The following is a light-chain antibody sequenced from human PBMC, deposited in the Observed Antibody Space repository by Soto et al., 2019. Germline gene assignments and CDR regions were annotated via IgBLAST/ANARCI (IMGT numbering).Light chain of an antibody. CDR3: SSYTSSGTLV. CDR2: EVT. V-gene: IGLV2-14*01. Sequence: QSALTQPASVSGSPGQSITISCTGTSSDVGGYNYVSWYQQHPDKAPKLMIYEVTNRPSGVSDRFSGSKSGNTASQTISGLQAEDEADYYCSSYTSSGTLVFGGGTKLTVL. CDR1: SSDVGGYNY. J-gene: IGLJ2*01.